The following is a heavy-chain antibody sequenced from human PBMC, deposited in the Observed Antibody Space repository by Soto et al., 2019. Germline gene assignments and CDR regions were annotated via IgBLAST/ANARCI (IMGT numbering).Heavy chain of an antibody. V-gene: IGHV1-46*03. CDR1: VYTFTSYY. Sequence: ASVKVSCKASVYTFTSYYMHWVRQAPGQGLEWMGIINPSGGSTSYAQKFQGRVTMTRDTSTSTVYMELSSLRSEDTAVYYCATESTCSSTSCPPNFDYWGQGTLVTVSS. CDR2: INPSGGST. CDR3: ATESTCSSTSCPPNFDY. J-gene: IGHJ4*02. D-gene: IGHD2-2*01.